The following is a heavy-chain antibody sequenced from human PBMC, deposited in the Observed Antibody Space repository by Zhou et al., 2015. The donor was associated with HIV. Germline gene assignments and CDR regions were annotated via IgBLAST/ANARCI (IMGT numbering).Heavy chain of an antibody. D-gene: IGHD6-19*01. CDR3: ARDRIGSGLVDYYVLRYGRR. V-gene: IGHV1-3*05. Sequence: QVHLVQSGAEEKKPGASVKVSCEASGYSFTSYAMHWVRQAPGQRLEWMGWINAGNGNTKYSQKFQGRVTITSDTSASTAYMELSSLRSEDTAVYYCARDRIGSGLVDYYVLRYGRRGTKGPRSPSP. CDR2: INAGNGNT. J-gene: IGHJ6*02. CDR1: GYSFTSYA.